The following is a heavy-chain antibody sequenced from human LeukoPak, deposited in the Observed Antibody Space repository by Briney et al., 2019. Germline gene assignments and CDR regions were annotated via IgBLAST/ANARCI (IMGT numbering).Heavy chain of an antibody. Sequence: SETLSLTCTVSGGSISSGGYYWSWIRQHPGKGLEWIGYIYCSGSTYYNPSLKSRVTISVDTSKNQFSLKLSSVTAADTAVYYCAGGDPPLGMDVWGQGTTVTVSS. CDR1: GGSISSGGYY. J-gene: IGHJ6*02. D-gene: IGHD4-17*01. CDR2: IYCSGST. CDR3: AGGDPPLGMDV. V-gene: IGHV4-31*03.